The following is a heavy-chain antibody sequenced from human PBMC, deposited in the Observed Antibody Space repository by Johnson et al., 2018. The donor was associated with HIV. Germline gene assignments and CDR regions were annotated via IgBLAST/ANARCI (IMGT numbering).Heavy chain of an antibody. D-gene: IGHD2-15*01. CDR1: GFTFRSYA. Sequence: QVQLMESGGGVVQPGRSLRHSCAASGFTFRSYAMHWVRQAPGKGLEWVAVISYHGTNKYYADSVKGRFTISRDNSKNTLYLQMNSLRAEDTAVYYCARERYGSQAIDGFDIWGQGTMVTVSS. CDR2: ISYHGTNK. J-gene: IGHJ3*02. V-gene: IGHV3-30-3*01. CDR3: ARERYGSQAIDGFDI.